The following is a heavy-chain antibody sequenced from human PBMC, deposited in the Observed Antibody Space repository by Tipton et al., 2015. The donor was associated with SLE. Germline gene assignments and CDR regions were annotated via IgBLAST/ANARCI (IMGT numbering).Heavy chain of an antibody. CDR3: ARDQGWVGDFDY. Sequence: TLSLTCTVSGGSISSDYWTWIRQPPGKGLEWIGSIFYTGSTTCNPSLKSRLTMSVDTPKNQFSLKLSSATAADTAVYYCARDQGWVGDFDYWGQGTLVTVSS. CDR2: IFYTGST. J-gene: IGHJ4*02. CDR1: GGSISSDY. V-gene: IGHV4-59*01. D-gene: IGHD1-26*01.